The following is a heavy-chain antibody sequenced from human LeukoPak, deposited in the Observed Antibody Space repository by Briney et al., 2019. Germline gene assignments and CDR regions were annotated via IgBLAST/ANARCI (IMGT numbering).Heavy chain of an antibody. CDR2: IRASGGTA. V-gene: IGHV3-23*01. CDR1: GFTFSSYA. CDR3: AKDSSVYYYDSRSLDY. J-gene: IGHJ4*02. D-gene: IGHD3-22*01. Sequence: PGGSLRLSCSASGFTFSSYAMSWVRQAPGKGLEWVSAIRASGGTAYYADSVKGRFTISRDNSKNTLYLQMNSLRAEDTAVYYCAKDSSVYYYDSRSLDYWGQGTLVTVSS.